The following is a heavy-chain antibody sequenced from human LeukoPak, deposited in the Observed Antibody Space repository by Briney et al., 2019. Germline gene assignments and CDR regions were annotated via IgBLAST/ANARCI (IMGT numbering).Heavy chain of an antibody. J-gene: IGHJ4*02. CDR3: ARVSSGRPFDY. Sequence: AASVKVSCKASGYTFTGYYMHWVRQAPGQGREWMGWINPNSGGTNYAQKFQGRVTMTRDTSISTAYMELSRLRSDDTAVYYCARVSSGRPFDYWGQGTLVTVSS. CDR1: GYTFTGYY. CDR2: INPNSGGT. D-gene: IGHD6-19*01. V-gene: IGHV1-2*02.